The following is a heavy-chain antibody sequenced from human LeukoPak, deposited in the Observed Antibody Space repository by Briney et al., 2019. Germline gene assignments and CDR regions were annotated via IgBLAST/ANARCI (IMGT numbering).Heavy chain of an antibody. J-gene: IGHJ4*02. D-gene: IGHD1-26*01. CDR2: ISAYNGYT. V-gene: IGHV1-18*01. Sequence: ASVKVSCKASGYTFTTYDISWVRQAPGQGLEWMGWISAYNGYTNYAQKFQDRVTMTTDTSTRTAYMEVRSLRSDDTAVYFSARDRFRGSTGNHFAYWGQGTLVTVSS. CDR3: ARDRFRGSTGNHFAY. CDR1: GYTFTTYD.